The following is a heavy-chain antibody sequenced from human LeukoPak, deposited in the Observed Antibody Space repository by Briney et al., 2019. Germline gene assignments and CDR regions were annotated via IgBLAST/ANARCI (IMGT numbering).Heavy chain of an antibody. V-gene: IGHV3-7*05. Sequence: GGSLRLSCAASGFSFSWYWMTWVRQAPGKGLEWVANIKQDGSEKYYVDSVKGRFTISRDNARNSLYLQMNSLRAEDTAVYYGAAARGMDVWGQGTTVTVSS. CDR1: GFSFSWYW. D-gene: IGHD6-13*01. J-gene: IGHJ6*02. CDR3: AAARGMDV. CDR2: IKQDGSEK.